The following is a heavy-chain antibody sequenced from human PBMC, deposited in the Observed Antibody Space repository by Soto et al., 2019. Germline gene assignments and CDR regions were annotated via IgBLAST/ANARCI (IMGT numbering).Heavy chain of an antibody. CDR2: INHSGST. J-gene: IGHJ4*02. CDR1: VVSFSGYY. Sequence: SETLSLTCAFYVVSFSGYYWSCIRQPPGKWLEWIGEINHSGSTNYNPSLKSRVTISVDTSKKQFSLKLSSVTAADTAVYYCARGHYGDQAWGQGTRVNVS. V-gene: IGHV4-34*01. CDR3: ARGHYGDQA. D-gene: IGHD4-17*01.